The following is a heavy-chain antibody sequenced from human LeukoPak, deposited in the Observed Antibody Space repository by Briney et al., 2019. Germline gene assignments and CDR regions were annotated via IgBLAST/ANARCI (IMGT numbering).Heavy chain of an antibody. J-gene: IGHJ4*02. V-gene: IGHV4-61*01. Sequence: SETLSLTCTVSGGSISSSNYYWSWIRQPPGKGLEWIGYIYYSGSTNYNPSLKSRVTISVDTSKNQFSLKLSSVTAADTAVYYCARDRGSYYYDSSGPGWYFDYWGQGTLVTVSS. CDR1: GGSISSSNYY. CDR2: IYYSGST. D-gene: IGHD3-22*01. CDR3: ARDRGSYYYDSSGPGWYFDY.